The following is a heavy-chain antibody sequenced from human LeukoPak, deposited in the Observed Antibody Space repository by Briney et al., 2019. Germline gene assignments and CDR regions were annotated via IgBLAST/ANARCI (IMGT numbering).Heavy chain of an antibody. CDR3: ARGSSSSKPFDY. CDR2: INPNSGGT. Sequence: ASVKVSCKASGYTFTSYGISWVRQAPGQGLEWMGWINPNSGGTNYAQKLQGRVTMTRDTSISTAYMELSRLRSDDTAVYYCARGSSSSKPFDYWGQGTLVTVSS. CDR1: GYTFTSYG. J-gene: IGHJ4*02. V-gene: IGHV1-2*02. D-gene: IGHD6-6*01.